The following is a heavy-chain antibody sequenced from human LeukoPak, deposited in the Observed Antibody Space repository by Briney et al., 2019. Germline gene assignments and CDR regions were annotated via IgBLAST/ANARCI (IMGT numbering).Heavy chain of an antibody. J-gene: IGHJ3*02. CDR1: GGTFSSYA. CDR3: ARSNIVVVTATDDAFDI. Sequence: SVKVSCKASGGTFSSYAISWVRQAPGQGLEWMGGIIPIFGTANYAQKFQGRVTITADESTSTAYMELSSLRSEDTAVYYCARSNIVVVTATDDAFDIWGQGTMVTASS. V-gene: IGHV1-69*01. CDR2: IIPIFGTA. D-gene: IGHD2-21*02.